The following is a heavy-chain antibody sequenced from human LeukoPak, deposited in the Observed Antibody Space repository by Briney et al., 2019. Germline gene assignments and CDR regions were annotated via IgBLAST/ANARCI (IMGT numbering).Heavy chain of an antibody. CDR2: TRNKANSYTT. J-gene: IGHJ4*02. CDR1: GFTFSDHY. V-gene: IGHV3-72*01. Sequence: PGGSLRLSCAASGFTFSDHYMDWVRQAPGKGLEWVGRTRNKANSYTTEYAASVKGRFTISRDDSKNSLYLQMNSLKTEDTAVYYCAREGDSSGYSPFDYWGQGTLVTVSS. D-gene: IGHD3-22*01. CDR3: AREGDSSGYSPFDY.